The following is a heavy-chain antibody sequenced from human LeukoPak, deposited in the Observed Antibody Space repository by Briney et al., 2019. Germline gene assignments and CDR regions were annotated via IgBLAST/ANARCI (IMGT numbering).Heavy chain of an antibody. CDR1: GGTFSSYA. V-gene: IGHV1-69*13. CDR3: ARQTGIFHDIVAVPAAKGVGYYFDY. Sequence: SVKVSCKASGGTFSSYAISWVRQAPGQGLEWMGGIIPIFGTANYAQKFQGRVTITADESTSTAYMELSSLRSEDTAVYYCARQTGIFHDIVAVPAAKGVGYYFDYWGQGTLVTVSS. CDR2: IIPIFGTA. D-gene: IGHD2-2*01. J-gene: IGHJ4*02.